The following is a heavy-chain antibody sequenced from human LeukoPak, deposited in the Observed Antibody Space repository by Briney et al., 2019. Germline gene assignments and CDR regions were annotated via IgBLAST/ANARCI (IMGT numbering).Heavy chain of an antibody. CDR1: GGSISSGDYY. CDR2: IYYSGNT. V-gene: IGHV4-30-4*08. CDR3: ARDQADPTFWYFDL. D-gene: IGHD2/OR15-2a*01. Sequence: SQTLSLTCTVSGGSISSGDYYWSWIRQPPGKGLEWIGYIYYSGNTYYNPSLKSRVTISVDTSKNQFSLKLSSVTAADTAVYYCARDQADPTFWYFDLWGRGTLVTVSS. J-gene: IGHJ2*01.